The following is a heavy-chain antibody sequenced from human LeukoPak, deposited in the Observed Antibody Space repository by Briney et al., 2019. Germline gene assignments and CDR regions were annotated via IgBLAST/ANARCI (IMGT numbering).Heavy chain of an antibody. V-gene: IGHV4-39*01. J-gene: IGHJ3*02. D-gene: IGHD3-22*01. Sequence: SETLSLTCTVSGGSISSSSYYWGWIRQPPGKRLEWIGSIYYSGSTYYNPSLKSRVTISVDTSKNQFSLKLSSVTAADTAVYYCAGHYYDSGYYYNDAFDIWGQGTMVTVSS. CDR1: GGSISSSSYY. CDR2: IYYSGST. CDR3: AGHYYDSGYYYNDAFDI.